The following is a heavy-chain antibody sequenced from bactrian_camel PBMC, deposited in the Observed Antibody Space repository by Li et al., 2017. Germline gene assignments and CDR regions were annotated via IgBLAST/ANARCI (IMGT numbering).Heavy chain of an antibody. CDR2: IFSAGGST. D-gene: IGHD6*01. V-gene: IGHV3S1*01. Sequence: VQLVESGGGSVQPGGSLRMSCVSSEYEYDSWSGSCMAWFRQLPGKERTAVASIFSAGGSTYYADSVQGRFTISQNNAKDTVYLQMDSLKDEDTAMYYCAAAVYCRAGSRPWEGLSAKYENWGQGTQVTVS. CDR3: AAAVYCRAGSRPWEGLSAKYEN. J-gene: IGHJ4*01. CDR1: EYEYDSWSGSC.